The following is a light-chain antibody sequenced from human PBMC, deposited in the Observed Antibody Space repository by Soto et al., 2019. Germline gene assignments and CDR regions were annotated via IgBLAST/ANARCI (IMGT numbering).Light chain of an antibody. J-gene: IGKJ2*01. V-gene: IGKV3-11*01. CDR2: DAS. CDR3: QPRSNFHT. Sequence: EIVLTQSPATLSLSPGERATLSCRASQSVSSSLAWYQKKPGQAPRLLIYDASNRATGIPARFSGSGSGTDFTLTIISLEPEDVAVYYCQPRSNFHTFGQGTKLEIK. CDR1: QSVSSS.